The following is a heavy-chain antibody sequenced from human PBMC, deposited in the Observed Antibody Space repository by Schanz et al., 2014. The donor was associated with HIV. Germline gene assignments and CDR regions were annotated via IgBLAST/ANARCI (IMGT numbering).Heavy chain of an antibody. CDR3: AKSNGGDTAVVQYYFDY. CDR1: GFTFSSYW. Sequence: EVHLVESGGGLVQPGGSLRLSCAASGFTFSSYWMTWVRQAPGKGLEMVANMNQDGSRKYYVDSVKGRFTISRDNAANSLCLQMNSLRAEDTAVYFCAKSNGGDTAVVQYYFDYWGQGTLVSVSS. J-gene: IGHJ4*02. V-gene: IGHV3-7*01. CDR2: MNQDGSRK. D-gene: IGHD5-18*01.